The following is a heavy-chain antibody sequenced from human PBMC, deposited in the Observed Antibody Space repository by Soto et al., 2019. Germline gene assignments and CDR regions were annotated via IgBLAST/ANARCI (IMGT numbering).Heavy chain of an antibody. D-gene: IGHD2-15*01. CDR1: GGTFRSYS. CDR2: IIPIFGTA. J-gene: IGHJ3*02. Sequence: SSVKVSCKASGGTFRSYSISWVRQAPGQGLEWMGGIIPIFGTANYAQKFQGRVTITADKSTRTAYMELSSLRSEDTAVYYCERQWSKVVTGAFDIWGQGTLVTVSS. CDR3: ERQWSKVVTGAFDI. V-gene: IGHV1-69*06.